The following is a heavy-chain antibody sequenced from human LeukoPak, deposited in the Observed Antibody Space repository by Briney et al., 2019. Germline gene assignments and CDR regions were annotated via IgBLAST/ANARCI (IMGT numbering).Heavy chain of an antibody. J-gene: IGHJ4*02. D-gene: IGHD5-18*01. CDR1: GYTFTAYD. CDR3: TRDVGSRYGHDC. V-gene: IGHV1-2*02. Sequence: ASVKVSFKASGYTFTAYDIHXVRQXPGQGXEWMGWINPNSGGTNYAQKFQGRVTMTRDTSISTAYMELSRLRSDDTAVYYCTRDVGSRYGHDCWGQGTLVTVSS. CDR2: INPNSGGT.